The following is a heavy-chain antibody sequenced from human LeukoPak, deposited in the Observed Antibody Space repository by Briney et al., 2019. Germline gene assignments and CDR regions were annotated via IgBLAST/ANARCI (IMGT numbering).Heavy chain of an antibody. J-gene: IGHJ3*02. CDR3: ASLSESVAATEGAFDI. Sequence: PSETLSLTCTVSGGSISSSSYYWGWIRQPPGKGLEWIGSIYYSGSTYYNPSLKSRVTISVDTSKNQFSLKLSSVTAADTGVYYCASLSESVAATEGAFDIWGQGTMVTVSS. D-gene: IGHD6-19*01. V-gene: IGHV4-39*01. CDR1: GGSISSSSYY. CDR2: IYYSGST.